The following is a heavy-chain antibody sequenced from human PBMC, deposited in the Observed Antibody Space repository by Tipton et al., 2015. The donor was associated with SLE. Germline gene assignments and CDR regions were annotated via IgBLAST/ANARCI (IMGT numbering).Heavy chain of an antibody. Sequence: TLSLTCAVYGGSFSGYYWSWIRQPPGKGLEWIGEINHSGSTNYNPSLKSRVTISVDTSKNQFSLKLSSVTAADTAVYYCARSWYGISSDYWGQGTLVTVSS. J-gene: IGHJ4*02. CDR2: INHSGST. V-gene: IGHV4-34*01. D-gene: IGHD6-13*01. CDR3: ARSWYGISSDY. CDR1: GGSFSGYY.